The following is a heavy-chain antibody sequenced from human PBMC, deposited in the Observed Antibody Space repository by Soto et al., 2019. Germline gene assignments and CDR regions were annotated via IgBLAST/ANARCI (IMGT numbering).Heavy chain of an antibody. J-gene: IGHJ5*02. Sequence: PSQTLSLTCAISGDSVSSNSAAWNWIRQSPSRGLEWLGRTYYRSKWYHDYAVSVKSRITINPDTSKNQFSLQLNSVTPEDTAVYYCARDLLDIVVVPAPDWFDPWGQGTLVTVSS. CDR3: ARDLLDIVVVPAPDWFDP. V-gene: IGHV6-1*01. CDR2: TYYRSKWYH. D-gene: IGHD2-2*03. CDR1: GDSVSSNSAA.